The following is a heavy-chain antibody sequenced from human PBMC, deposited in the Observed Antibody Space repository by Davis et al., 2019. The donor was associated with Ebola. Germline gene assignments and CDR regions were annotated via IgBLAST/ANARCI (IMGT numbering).Heavy chain of an antibody. V-gene: IGHV6-1*01. CDR1: GDNVSSNTAA. D-gene: IGHD1-7*01. Sequence: SQTLSLTCAISGDNVSSNTAAWNWIRQSPSRGLEWLGRTYYRSKWSTDYAVSVKSRITINPATSKNQFSLQLNSVTPEDTAVYYCARRRTGTAPGLDSWGQGTLVTVSS. CDR3: ARRRTGTAPGLDS. J-gene: IGHJ4*02. CDR2: TYYRSKWST.